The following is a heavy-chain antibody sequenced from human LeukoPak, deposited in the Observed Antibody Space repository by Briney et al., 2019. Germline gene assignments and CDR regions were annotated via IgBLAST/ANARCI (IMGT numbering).Heavy chain of an antibody. V-gene: IGHV4-4*07. CDR1: GGSISSYY. J-gene: IGHJ2*01. CDR3: AREGSTSTYWYFDL. D-gene: IGHD2-2*01. Sequence: PSETLSLTCTVSGGSISSYYWSWIRQPAGKGLEWIGRIYTSGSTNYNPSLKSRVTMSVDTSKNQFSLKLSSVTAADTAVYYCAREGSTSTYWYFDLWGRGTLVTVSS. CDR2: IYTSGST.